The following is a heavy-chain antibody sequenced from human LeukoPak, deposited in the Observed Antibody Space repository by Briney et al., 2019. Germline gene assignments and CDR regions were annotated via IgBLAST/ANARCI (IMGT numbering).Heavy chain of an antibody. Sequence: PGGSLRLSCAASGFTFSSYGMSWVRQAPGKGLEWVSAISGSGGSTYYADSVKGRFTISRDNSKNTLYLQMNSLRAEDTAVYYCAKDRDSSGFGEGPAYWGQGTLVTVSS. V-gene: IGHV3-23*01. D-gene: IGHD6-19*01. J-gene: IGHJ4*02. CDR3: AKDRDSSGFGEGPAY. CDR1: GFTFSSYG. CDR2: ISGSGGST.